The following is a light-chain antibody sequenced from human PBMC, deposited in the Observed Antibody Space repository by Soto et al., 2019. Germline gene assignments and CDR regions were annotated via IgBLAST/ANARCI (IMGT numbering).Light chain of an antibody. CDR3: QQRSLLFT. CDR1: QSVGSS. V-gene: IGKV3-11*01. Sequence: EIVLTQSPATRSLSPGERATLSCRTSQSVGSSLAWYQQKPGQPPRLLIYDSSNRATGIPGRFSGSGSGTDFTLTISSLEPADFAVYYCQQRSLLFTFGGGTKV. J-gene: IGKJ4*01. CDR2: DSS.